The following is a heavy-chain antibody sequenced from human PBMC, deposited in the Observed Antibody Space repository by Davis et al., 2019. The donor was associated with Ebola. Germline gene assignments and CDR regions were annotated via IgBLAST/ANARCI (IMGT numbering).Heavy chain of an antibody. CDR2: IRSKANSYAT. V-gene: IGHV3-73*01. CDR3: AKMGTMVTSWFDP. Sequence: GGSLRLSCAASGFTFSGSAMHWVRQASGKGLEWVGRIRSKANSYATAYAASVKGRFTISRDDSKNTAYLQMNSLRAEDTAVYYCAKMGTMVTSWFDPWGQGTLVTVSS. CDR1: GFTFSGSA. J-gene: IGHJ5*02. D-gene: IGHD5-18*01.